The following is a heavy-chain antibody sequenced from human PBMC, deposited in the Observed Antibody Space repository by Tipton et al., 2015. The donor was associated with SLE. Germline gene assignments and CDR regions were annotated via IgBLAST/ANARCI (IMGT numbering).Heavy chain of an antibody. CDR2: IYYSGST. D-gene: IGHD5-18*01. J-gene: IGHJ4*02. CDR3: ARGGIQLREGFDY. CDR1: GGSISSSGYY. Sequence: TLSLTCTVSGGSISSSGYYWGWIRQPPGKGLEWIGSIYYSGSTYYNPSLKSRVTISVDRSKNQFSLKLSSVTAADTAVYYCARGGIQLREGFDYWGQGTLVTVSS. V-gene: IGHV4-39*07.